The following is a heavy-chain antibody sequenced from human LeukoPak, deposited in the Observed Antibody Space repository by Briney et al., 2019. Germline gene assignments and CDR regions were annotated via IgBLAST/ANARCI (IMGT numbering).Heavy chain of an antibody. J-gene: IGHJ1*01. Sequence: PSETLSLTCTVSGGSISSYYWSWIRQPPGKGLEWIGYIYYSGSTNYNPSLKSRVTISVDTSKNQFSLKLSSVTAADAAVYYCASSLWFGFQHWGRGTLVTVSS. D-gene: IGHD3-10*01. CDR1: GGSISSYY. V-gene: IGHV4-59*01. CDR2: IYYSGST. CDR3: ASSLWFGFQH.